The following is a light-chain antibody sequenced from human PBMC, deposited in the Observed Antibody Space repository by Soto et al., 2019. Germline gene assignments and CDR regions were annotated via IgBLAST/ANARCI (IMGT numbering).Light chain of an antibody. J-gene: IGKJ4*01. CDR1: QSVTSTY. V-gene: IGKV3-20*01. Sequence: EIVLTQSPGTLSLSPGERATLSCRASQSVTSTYLAWYQQKPGQAPRLLIYGASNRATGIPDRFTGSGSGTDFTLTISRREPEDFAVYYCQQYGSSPLTFGGGTKVEIK. CDR3: QQYGSSPLT. CDR2: GAS.